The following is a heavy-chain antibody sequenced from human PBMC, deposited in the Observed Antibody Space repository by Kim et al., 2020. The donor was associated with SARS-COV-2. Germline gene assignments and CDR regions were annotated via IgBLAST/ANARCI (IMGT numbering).Heavy chain of an antibody. V-gene: IGHV3-30*04. CDR1: GFTFSSYA. CDR3: ASIGVVVPAAAHTDY. CDR2: ISYDGSNK. Sequence: GGSLRLSCAASGFTFSSYAMHWVRQAPGKGLEWVAVISYDGSNKYYADSVKGRFTISRDNSKNTLYLQMNSLRAEDTAVYYCASIGVVVPAAAHTDYWGQGTLVTVSS. J-gene: IGHJ4*02. D-gene: IGHD2-2*01.